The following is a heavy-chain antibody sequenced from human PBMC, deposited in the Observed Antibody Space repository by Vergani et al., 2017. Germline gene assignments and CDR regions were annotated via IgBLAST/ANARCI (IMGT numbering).Heavy chain of an antibody. Sequence: EVQLVESGGGLVKPGGSLRLSCAASGVTFSSYSMNWVRQAPGKGLEWVSSISSSSSYIYYADSVKGRFTISRDNAKNSLYLQMNSLRAEDKAVYYCARDGAGSSWYSDFGYWGQGTLVTVSS. V-gene: IGHV3-21*01. CDR2: ISSSSSYI. CDR1: GVTFSSYS. D-gene: IGHD6-13*01. J-gene: IGHJ4*02. CDR3: ARDGAGSSWYSDFGY.